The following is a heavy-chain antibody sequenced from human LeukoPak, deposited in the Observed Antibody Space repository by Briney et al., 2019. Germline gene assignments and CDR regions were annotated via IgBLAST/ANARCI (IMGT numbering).Heavy chain of an antibody. Sequence: PGGSLRLSCAASGFTFSSCGMHWVRQAPGKGLEWVAFIRYDGRNKYYADSVKGRFTISRDNSKNTLYLQMNSLKTEDTAVYYCTTRRPDAFDIWGQGTMVTVSS. CDR3: TTRRPDAFDI. V-gene: IGHV3-30*02. CDR2: IRYDGRNK. CDR1: GFTFSSCG. J-gene: IGHJ3*02.